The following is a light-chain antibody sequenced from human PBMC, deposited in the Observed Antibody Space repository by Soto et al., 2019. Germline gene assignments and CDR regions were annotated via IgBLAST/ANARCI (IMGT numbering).Light chain of an antibody. CDR1: QSITTY. CDR2: ATS. V-gene: IGKV1-39*01. CDR3: QRSYSIFLT. Sequence: DIQMTQSPSSLSASVGDRVTITCRASQSITTYLNWYQQKPGKVPKLLIYATSSLQSGVPSRFSGSGSGTDFTLTISSLQPEDFATYYCQRSYSIFLTFGQGTKVDIK. J-gene: IGKJ1*01.